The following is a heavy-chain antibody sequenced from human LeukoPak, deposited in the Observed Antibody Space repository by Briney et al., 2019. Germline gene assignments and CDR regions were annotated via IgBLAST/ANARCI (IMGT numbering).Heavy chain of an antibody. Sequence: PSETLSLTCAVYGGSFSGYYWSWIRQPPGKGLEWIGEINHSGSTNHNPSLKSRVTISVDTSKNQFSLKLSSVTAADTAVYYCARGRMVRGVKRTNDYWGQGTLVTVSS. CDR1: GGSFSGYY. V-gene: IGHV4-34*01. CDR2: INHSGST. J-gene: IGHJ4*02. D-gene: IGHD3-10*01. CDR3: ARGRMVRGVKRTNDY.